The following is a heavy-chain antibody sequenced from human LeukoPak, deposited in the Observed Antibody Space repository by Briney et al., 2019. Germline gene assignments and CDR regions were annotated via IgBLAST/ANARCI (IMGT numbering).Heavy chain of an antibody. J-gene: IGHJ6*02. D-gene: IGHD5-12*01. CDR2: ISSSGSTI. V-gene: IGHV3-48*03. CDR3: ARRLSGMDV. Sequence: AGGSLSLSCAASGFTFSSYDMNWVRQAPGKGLEWVSYISSSGSTIYYADSVKGRFTISRDNAKNSLYLQMNSLRAEDTAVYYCARRLSGMDVWGQGTTVTVSS. CDR1: GFTFSSYD.